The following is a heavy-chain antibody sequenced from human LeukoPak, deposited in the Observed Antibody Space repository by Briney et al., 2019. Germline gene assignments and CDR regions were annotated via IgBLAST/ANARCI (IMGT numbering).Heavy chain of an antibody. V-gene: IGHV3-23*01. Sequence: PGGSLRLSCAASGFTFSSYAMSWVRQAPGKGLEWVSAISGSGGNTYYADSMKGRFTISRDNSKNTLYLQMNSLRAEDTAVYYCAKDWVWFGEGTDYWGQGTLVTVSS. CDR3: AKDWVWFGEGTDY. D-gene: IGHD3-10*01. CDR1: GFTFSSYA. CDR2: ISGSGGNT. J-gene: IGHJ4*02.